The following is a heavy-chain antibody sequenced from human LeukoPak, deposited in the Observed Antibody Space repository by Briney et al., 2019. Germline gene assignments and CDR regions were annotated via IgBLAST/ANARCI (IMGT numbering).Heavy chain of an antibody. CDR1: GGTFSSYA. J-gene: IGHJ4*02. D-gene: IGHD6-13*01. CDR3: ARDGIAAAGTYFDY. Sequence: ASVKVSCKASGGTFSSYAISWVRQAPGQGLEWMGGIIPIFGTANYAQKSQGRVTITTDESTSTAYMELSSLRSEDTAVYYCARDGIAAAGTYFDYWGQGTLVTVSS. V-gene: IGHV1-69*05. CDR2: IIPIFGTA.